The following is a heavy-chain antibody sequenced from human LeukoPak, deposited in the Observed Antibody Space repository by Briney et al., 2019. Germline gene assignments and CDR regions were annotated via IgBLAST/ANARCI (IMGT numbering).Heavy chain of an antibody. J-gene: IGHJ3*02. V-gene: IGHV3-48*03. CDR1: GFTFSSYE. CDR3: GASRQYVGAFDI. Sequence: GGSLRLSCAASGFTFSSYELYWVRQAPGKGLEWISYISSSSTIIKYADSVRGRFTISRDDARESLYLQMSSLRADDTAIYYCGASRQYVGAFDIWGQGTLVTFSS. CDR2: ISSSSTII. D-gene: IGHD3-16*01.